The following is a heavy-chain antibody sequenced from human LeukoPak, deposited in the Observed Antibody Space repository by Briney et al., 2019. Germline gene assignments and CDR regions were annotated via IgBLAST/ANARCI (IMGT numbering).Heavy chain of an antibody. J-gene: IGHJ4*02. CDR1: GFTFSSYS. D-gene: IGHD3-16*01. V-gene: IGHV3-21*01. CDR2: ISSSSSYI. CDR3: AGRRVLDASFDY. Sequence: GSLKLSCAASGFTFSSYSMNWVRQAPGKGLEWVSSISSSSSYIYYADSVKGRFTISRDNAKNSLYLQMNSLRAEDTAVYYCAGRRVLDASFDYWGQGTLVTVSS.